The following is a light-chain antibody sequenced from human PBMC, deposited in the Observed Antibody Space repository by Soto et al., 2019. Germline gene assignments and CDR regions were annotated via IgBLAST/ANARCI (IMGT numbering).Light chain of an antibody. Sequence: QSVLPQPPSASGTPGQRVTISCSGSSSNIGSNTVDWYQQLPGAAPKLLIYSNNQRPSGVPDRFSGSKSGTSASLAISGLQSEDEADYFCAAWDDSLKGVVFGGATKLTVL. CDR3: AAWDDSLKGVV. J-gene: IGLJ2*01. CDR1: SSNIGSNT. CDR2: SNN. V-gene: IGLV1-44*01.